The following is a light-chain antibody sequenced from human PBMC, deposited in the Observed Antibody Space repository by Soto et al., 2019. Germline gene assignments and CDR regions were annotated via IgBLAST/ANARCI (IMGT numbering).Light chain of an antibody. V-gene: IGKV1-5*01. Sequence: IQMAQSPATLSASVGVRVTITCRASQSVSSGLAWYQQKPGRAPKLLIYDASTLQSGDPSRFSGSESGTEFTLTISRLQPDDFATYYCQQYNSYPKFGQGT. CDR1: QSVSSG. CDR3: QQYNSYPK. CDR2: DAS. J-gene: IGKJ1*01.